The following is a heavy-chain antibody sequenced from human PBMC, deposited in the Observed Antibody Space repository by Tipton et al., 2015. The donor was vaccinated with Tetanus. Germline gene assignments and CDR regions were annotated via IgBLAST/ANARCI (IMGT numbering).Heavy chain of an antibody. V-gene: IGHV1-69*01. J-gene: IGHJ6*03. CDR1: GGTFSSYA. D-gene: IGHD3-10*01. CDR3: ARAGELLWFGELQYYYYYMDV. Sequence: QLVQSGPEVKKPGSSVKVSCKASGGTFSSYAISWVRQAPGQGLEWMGGIIPIFGTANYAQKFQGRVTITADESTSTAYMELSSRRSEDTAVYYCARAGELLWFGELQYYYYYMDVWGKGTTVTVSS. CDR2: IIPIFGTA.